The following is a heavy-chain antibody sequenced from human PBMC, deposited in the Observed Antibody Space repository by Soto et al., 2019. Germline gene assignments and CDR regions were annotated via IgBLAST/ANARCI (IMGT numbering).Heavy chain of an antibody. D-gene: IGHD3-10*01. CDR3: ARRVVWFGDLSNGMDV. Sequence: GEPLKISCKGSGYSFTSYWISWVRQMPGKGLEWMGRIDPSDSYTNYSPSFQGHVTISADKSISTAYLQWSSLKASDTAMYYCARRVVWFGDLSNGMDVWGQGTTVTVSS. V-gene: IGHV5-10-1*01. CDR1: GYSFTSYW. J-gene: IGHJ6*02. CDR2: IDPSDSYT.